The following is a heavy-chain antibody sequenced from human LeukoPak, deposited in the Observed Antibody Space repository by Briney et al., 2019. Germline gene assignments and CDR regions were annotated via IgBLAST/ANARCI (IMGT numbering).Heavy chain of an antibody. CDR2: ISYRGDTI. CDR1: GFTFSNYF. V-gene: IGHV3-11*04. CDR3: ARGLYYMDV. Sequence: PGGSLRLSCAASGFTFSNYFMSWVRQAPGKGLEWVSYISYRGDTIYYADSVKGRFTISRDNAKDSLYLQMNSLKAEDTAVYYCARGLYYMDVWGKGTTVTVSS. J-gene: IGHJ6*03.